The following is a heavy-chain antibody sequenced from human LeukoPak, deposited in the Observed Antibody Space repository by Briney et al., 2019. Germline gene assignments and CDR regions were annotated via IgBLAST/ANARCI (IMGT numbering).Heavy chain of an antibody. V-gene: IGHV1-18*04. CDR2: ISDYNGNT. CDR1: GYTIISYC. D-gene: IGHD3-9*01. Sequence: ASVKNSCKTCGYTIISYCFSGVRRDPGRGLEGLGWISDYNGNTSYAKKLQGRVTMTTDTSTSTAYMELRSLRSDDTAVYACARGRRYSVWLLADYWGQGTLVTVSS. J-gene: IGHJ4*02. CDR3: ARGRRYSVWLLADY.